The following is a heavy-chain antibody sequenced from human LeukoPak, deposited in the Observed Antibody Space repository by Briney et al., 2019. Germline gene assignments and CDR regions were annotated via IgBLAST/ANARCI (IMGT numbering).Heavy chain of an antibody. V-gene: IGHV3-53*01. Sequence: GGSLRLSCAASEFTFSSTYMSWVRQAPGKGLEWVSVSYAAGGTDYADSVKGRFTISRDNSKSTLYLQMSSLRAEDTAIYYCAKDPWNWGQGTLVTVSS. CDR2: SYAAGGT. D-gene: IGHD3-3*01. CDR3: AKDPWN. CDR1: EFTFSSTY. J-gene: IGHJ4*02.